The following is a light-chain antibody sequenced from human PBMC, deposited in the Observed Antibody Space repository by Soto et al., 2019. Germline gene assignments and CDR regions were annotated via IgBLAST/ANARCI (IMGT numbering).Light chain of an antibody. CDR2: RNN. CDR1: SSNIESNF. CDR3: TVWDDSLRGRL. J-gene: IGLJ2*01. Sequence: QSVLTQPPSASGTPGQRVTISCSGSSSNIESNFVYWYQQFPGTAPRLLIYRNNQWPSGVPDRFSGSKSGTSASLAISALRSKDEADYYCTVWDDSLRGRLFGGGTKVTVL. V-gene: IGLV1-47*01.